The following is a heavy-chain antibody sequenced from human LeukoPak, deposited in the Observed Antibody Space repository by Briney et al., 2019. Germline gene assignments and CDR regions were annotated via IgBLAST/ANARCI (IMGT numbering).Heavy chain of an antibody. CDR1: GGSISSGGYS. Sequence: PSQTLSFACAVSGGSISSGGYSWSWIRQPPGKGLEWIGYIYHSGSTYYNPSLKSRVTISVDRSKNQFSLKLSSVTAADTAVYYCARVHEYYDFWSGYFDYWGQGTLVTVSS. V-gene: IGHV4-30-2*01. J-gene: IGHJ4*02. CDR2: IYHSGST. D-gene: IGHD3-3*01. CDR3: ARVHEYYDFWSGYFDY.